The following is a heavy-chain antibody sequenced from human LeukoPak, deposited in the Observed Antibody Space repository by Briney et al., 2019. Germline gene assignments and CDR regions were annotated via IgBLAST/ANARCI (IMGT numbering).Heavy chain of an antibody. CDR1: GYTFTSYY. CDR2: INPSGGST. J-gene: IGHJ6*02. Sequence: GASVKVSCKASGYTFTSYYMHWVRQAPGQGLEWMGIINPSGGSTSYAQKFQGRVTMTRDTSTSTVYMELSRLRSDDTAVYYCARVGGYSSGWYMWDYYYGMDVWGQGTTVTVSS. V-gene: IGHV1-46*01. CDR3: ARVGGYSSGWYMWDYYYGMDV. D-gene: IGHD6-19*01.